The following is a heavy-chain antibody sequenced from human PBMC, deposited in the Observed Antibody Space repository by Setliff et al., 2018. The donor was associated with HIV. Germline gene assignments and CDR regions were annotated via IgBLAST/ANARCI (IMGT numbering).Heavy chain of an antibody. CDR3: AREGGMVRGALYYYYYYYMDV. D-gene: IGHD3-10*01. J-gene: IGHJ6*03. CDR1: GFVFGSFV. V-gene: IGHV3-7*03. CDR2: IKADGTDK. Sequence: PGGSLRLSCAASGFVFGSFVMSWVRQTPGKGLEWVANIKADGTDKYYVDSVKGRFAISRDNTKNSLYLQMNSLRAEDTALYYCAREGGMVRGALYYYYYYYMDVWGKGTTVTVSS.